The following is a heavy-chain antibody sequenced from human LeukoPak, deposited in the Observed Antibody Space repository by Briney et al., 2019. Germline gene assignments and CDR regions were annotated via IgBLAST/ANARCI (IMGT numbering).Heavy chain of an antibody. CDR3: ARLRRVVRGLIRWFDP. Sequence: PSETLSLTCAVSGGSMSSYYRNWIRQPPGKGLEWIAYIYYSESTNYNPSLKSRVTMSGDTSKNQLSLNLTSVTAADTAVYYCARLRRVVRGLIRWFDPWGPGTLVTVSS. V-gene: IGHV4-59*01. J-gene: IGHJ5*02. CDR2: IYYSEST. D-gene: IGHD3-10*01. CDR1: GGSMSSYY.